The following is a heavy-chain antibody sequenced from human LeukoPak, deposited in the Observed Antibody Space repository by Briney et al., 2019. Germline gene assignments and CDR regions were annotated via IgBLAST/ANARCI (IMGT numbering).Heavy chain of an antibody. CDR3: ARGRKRITMIVVVITRAFDI. CDR1: GGSFSGYY. J-gene: IGHJ3*02. V-gene: IGHV4-34*01. D-gene: IGHD3-22*01. Sequence: SETLSLTCAVYGGSFSGYYWSWIRQPPGKGLEWIGEINHSGSTNYNPSLKSRVTISVDMSKNQFSLKLSSVTAADTAVYYCARGRKRITMIVVVITRAFDIWGQGTMVTVSS. CDR2: INHSGST.